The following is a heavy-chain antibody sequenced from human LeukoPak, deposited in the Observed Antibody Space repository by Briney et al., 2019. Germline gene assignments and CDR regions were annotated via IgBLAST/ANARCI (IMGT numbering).Heavy chain of an antibody. V-gene: IGHV3-74*01. Sequence: GGSLRLSCAASGFTFSSHWVHWVRQAPGKGLVWVSRISSDGSSISYADSVKGRFTISRDNSKNTLYLQMNSLRAEDTAVYYCAKDGILITTVVTPYYFDYWGQGTLVTVSS. CDR2: ISSDGSSI. D-gene: IGHD4-23*01. CDR3: AKDGILITTVVTPYYFDY. J-gene: IGHJ4*02. CDR1: GFTFSSHW.